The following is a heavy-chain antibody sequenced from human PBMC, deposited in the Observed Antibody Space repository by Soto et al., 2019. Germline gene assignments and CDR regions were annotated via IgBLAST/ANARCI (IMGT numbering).Heavy chain of an antibody. CDR2: IWDDGSNK. CDR3: ARDDRIQLRTQYYYYGFDV. V-gene: IGHV3-33*01. D-gene: IGHD5-18*01. CDR1: GFTFNNYG. J-gene: IGHJ6*02. Sequence: QPGGSLRLSCAASGFTFNNYGMHWVRQAPGRGLERVTVIWDDGSNKFYADSVKGRFTVSRDKSKNTLYLQMNSLRAEATAVYYCARDDRIQLRTQYYYYGFDVWGQGTTVTVSS.